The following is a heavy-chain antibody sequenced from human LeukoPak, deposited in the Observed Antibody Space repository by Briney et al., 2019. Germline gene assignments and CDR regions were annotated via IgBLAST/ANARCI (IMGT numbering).Heavy chain of an antibody. CDR2: MNPNSGNT. CDR3: ARSLGSETYYEVFRDSHAFDI. CDR1: GYTFTSYD. D-gene: IGHD3-10*01. Sequence: GASVKVSCEASGYTFTSYDINWVRQATGQGLEWMGWMNPNSGNTGYAQKFQGRVTMTRNTSISTAYMELSSLRSEDTAVYYCARSLGSETYYEVFRDSHAFDIWGQGTMVTVSS. J-gene: IGHJ3*02. V-gene: IGHV1-8*01.